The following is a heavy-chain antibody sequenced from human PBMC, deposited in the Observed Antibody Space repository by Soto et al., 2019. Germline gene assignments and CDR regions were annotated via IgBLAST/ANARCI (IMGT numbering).Heavy chain of an antibody. V-gene: IGHV1-69*13. J-gene: IGHJ5*01. CDR3: ARTAYTSMTTHWFDC. Sequence: ASVKVSCKASGGTFTNYAVSWVRQAPGQRLEWMGSIIPIFGTANYAQKFQGRVTITADEFTSTAYMELSNLRSEDTAVYYCARTAYTSMTTHWFDCWGQGTLVTVSS. CDR2: IIPIFGTA. D-gene: IGHD5-18*01. CDR1: GGTFTNYA.